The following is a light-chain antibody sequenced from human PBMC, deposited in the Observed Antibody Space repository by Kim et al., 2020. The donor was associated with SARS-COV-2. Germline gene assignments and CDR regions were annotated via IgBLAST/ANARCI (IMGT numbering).Light chain of an antibody. Sequence: VTISCTGSSSNSGAGYDVHWYQQRPGTAPKLRIYANSNRPSGVPDRFSGSKSGTSDAQAITGLQAEDEADYYCQSYDSSLSGSRVFGGGTQLTVL. CDR2: ANS. CDR1: SSNSGAGYD. V-gene: IGLV1-40*01. CDR3: QSYDSSLSGSRV. J-gene: IGLJ3*02.